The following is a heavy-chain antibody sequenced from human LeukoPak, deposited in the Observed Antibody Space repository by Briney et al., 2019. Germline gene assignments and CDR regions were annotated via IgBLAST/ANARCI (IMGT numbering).Heavy chain of an antibody. CDR1: GGSISSYY. J-gene: IGHJ4*02. V-gene: IGHV4-4*07. Sequence: SETLSLTCTVSGGSISSYYWSWIRQPAGKGLEWIGRIYTSGGTNYNPSLKSRVTMSVDTSKNQFSLKLSSVTAADTAVYYCASGQLLITESPFDYWGQGTLVTVSS. D-gene: IGHD3-22*01. CDR3: ASGQLLITESPFDY. CDR2: IYTSGGT.